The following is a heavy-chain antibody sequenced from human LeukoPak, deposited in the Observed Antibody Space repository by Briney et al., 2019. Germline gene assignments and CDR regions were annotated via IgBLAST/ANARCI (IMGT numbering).Heavy chain of an antibody. Sequence: SVKVSCKASGGTFSSCTISWVRQAPGQGLEWMGRIIPILGIANYAQKFQGRVTITADKSTSTAYMELSSLRSEDTAVYYCARYDDYGGLNWFDPWGQGTLVTVSS. J-gene: IGHJ5*02. V-gene: IGHV1-69*02. CDR2: IIPILGIA. CDR1: GGTFSSCT. CDR3: ARYDDYGGLNWFDP. D-gene: IGHD4-23*01.